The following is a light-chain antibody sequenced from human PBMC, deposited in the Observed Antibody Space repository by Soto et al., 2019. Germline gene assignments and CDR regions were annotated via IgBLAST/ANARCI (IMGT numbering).Light chain of an antibody. CDR2: DAS. CDR1: QSVSSTY. Sequence: EIVLTQSPGTLSLSPGERAILSCRASQSVSSTYLAWYQQRPGQAPRLLIHDASTRAADIPDRFSGSWSGTDFTLTISRLEPGDSAVYYCQQSGYSPYTFGQGTRLEIK. CDR3: QQSGYSPYT. J-gene: IGKJ2*01. V-gene: IGKV3-20*01.